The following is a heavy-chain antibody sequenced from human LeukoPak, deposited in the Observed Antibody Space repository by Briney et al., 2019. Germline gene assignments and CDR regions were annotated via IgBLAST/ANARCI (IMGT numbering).Heavy chain of an antibody. J-gene: IGHJ4*02. V-gene: IGHV1-2*02. CDR1: GYTFDGYY. Sequence: ASVKVSCKASGYTFDGYYIHWVRRAPGQGLEWLGWINPDKGATKTAQKFRDRVIMTTDKSLATAYVEVTNLTSDDTAVYTRSSWDCSSGSCYTNMNFDHWGQGSLVTVSS. CDR2: INPDKGAT. CDR3: SSWDCSSGSCYTNMNFDH. D-gene: IGHD2-15*01.